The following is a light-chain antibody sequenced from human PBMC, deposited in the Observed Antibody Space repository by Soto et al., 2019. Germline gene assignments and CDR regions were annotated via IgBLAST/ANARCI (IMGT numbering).Light chain of an antibody. CDR3: QEYHSPPFT. V-gene: IGKV1-27*01. CDR1: QGISSS. J-gene: IGKJ3*01. Sequence: DIQMTQSPSSLSASVGDTVTITCRASQGISSSLAWYQQKAGKVPDLLIYGASTLQSGVPSHFSGSGSGTDFTLTISSRQPEDVATYYCQEYHSPPFTFGTGTKVEMK. CDR2: GAS.